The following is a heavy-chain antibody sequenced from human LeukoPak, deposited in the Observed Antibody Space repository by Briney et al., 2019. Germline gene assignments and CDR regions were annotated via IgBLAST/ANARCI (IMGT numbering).Heavy chain of an antibody. D-gene: IGHD3-16*01. J-gene: IGHJ4*02. CDR3: ARGHGSGPETFYFDY. CDR1: GFTFDDYA. V-gene: IGHV3-9*01. CDR2: ITWNRDNI. Sequence: PGRSLRLSCTVSGFTFDDYAMHWVRHTPGKGLEWVAGITWNRDNIGYGDSVKGRFTISRDIVKNVLYLQMNSLRPEDTAVYYCARGHGSGPETFYFDYWGQGTLVTVSS.